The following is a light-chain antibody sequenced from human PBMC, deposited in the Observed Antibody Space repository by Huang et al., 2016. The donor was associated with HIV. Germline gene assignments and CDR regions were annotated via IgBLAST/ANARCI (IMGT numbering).Light chain of an antibody. CDR3: QQYGTSPLT. CDR2: GTS. CDR1: QSISSTY. V-gene: IGKV3-20*01. Sequence: EIVLTQSPGTLSLSPGDGATLSGRASQSISSTYIAWYQQKPGQAPRLLIYGTSNRATGSPDRFSGSGSGTDFTLTISRLEPEDSAVYYCQQYGTSPLTFGGGTKVEIK. J-gene: IGKJ4*01.